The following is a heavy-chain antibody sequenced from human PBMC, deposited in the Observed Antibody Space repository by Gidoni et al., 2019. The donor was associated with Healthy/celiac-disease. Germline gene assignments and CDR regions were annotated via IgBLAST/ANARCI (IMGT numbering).Heavy chain of an antibody. Sequence: QLQLQESGPGLVKPSETLSLTCTVSGGSISSSSYYWGWIRQPPGKGLEWIGSIYYSGSTYYNPSLKSRVTISVDTSKNQFSLKLSSVTAADTAVYYCARLSFGAVLDYWGQGTLVTVSS. V-gene: IGHV4-39*01. J-gene: IGHJ4*02. CDR1: GGSISSSSYY. D-gene: IGHD2-15*01. CDR2: IYYSGST. CDR3: ARLSFGAVLDY.